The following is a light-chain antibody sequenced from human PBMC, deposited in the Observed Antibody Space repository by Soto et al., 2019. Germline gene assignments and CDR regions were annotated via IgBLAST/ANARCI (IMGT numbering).Light chain of an antibody. J-gene: IGKJ5*01. Sequence: DIVLTQSPVTLSLSPGDRATLSCRASETVSSYLLWYQQKPGQDPRLLIYDASERATGIPARFSGSGSETDFSLTISSLEPEDVAAYYCQQRSQWPPMTFGQGTRLEIK. CDR1: ETVSSY. CDR2: DAS. V-gene: IGKV3-11*01. CDR3: QQRSQWPPMT.